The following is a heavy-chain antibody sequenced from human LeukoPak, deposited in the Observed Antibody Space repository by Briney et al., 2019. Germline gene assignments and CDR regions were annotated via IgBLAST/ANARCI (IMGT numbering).Heavy chain of an antibody. CDR1: GFTFSDYY. V-gene: IGHV3-11*06. D-gene: IGHD6-19*01. CDR2: ISSGSTYT. J-gene: IGHJ4*02. CDR3: ARGPIYSSGPFDY. Sequence: PGRSLRLSCAASGFTFSDYYMSWIRQAPGKGLEWVSYISSGSTYTNFADSVKGRFTISRDNAKNSLYLQMNSLRAEDTAVYYCARGPIYSSGPFDYWGQGTLVTVSS.